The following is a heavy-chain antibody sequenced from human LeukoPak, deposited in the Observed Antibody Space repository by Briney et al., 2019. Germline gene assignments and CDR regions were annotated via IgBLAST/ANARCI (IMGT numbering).Heavy chain of an antibody. CDR3: ARAGAYCGGDCQNWFDP. Sequence: SETLSLTCTISGDSIGRINYFWGWIRQAPGKGLEWIVSMSYSGHTYYNPSLKSRVTISVDTSKKQFSLKLSSVTAADTAVYYCARAGAYCGGDCQNWFDPWGQGTLVTVSS. CDR2: MSYSGHT. V-gene: IGHV4-39*07. CDR1: GDSIGRINYF. J-gene: IGHJ5*02. D-gene: IGHD2-21*02.